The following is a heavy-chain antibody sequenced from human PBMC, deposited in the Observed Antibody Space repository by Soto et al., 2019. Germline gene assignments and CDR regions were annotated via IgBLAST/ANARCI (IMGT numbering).Heavy chain of an antibody. CDR2: IIPIFGTA. CDR3: ARDAVVVDATNRRYGMDV. D-gene: IGHD2-15*01. J-gene: IGHJ6*02. Sequence: SVKVSCKASGGTFSSYAISWVRQAPGQGLGWMGGIIPIFGTANYAQKFQGRVTITADESTSTAYMELSSLRSEDTAVYYCARDAVVVDATNRRYGMDVWGQGTTVTVSS. CDR1: GGTFSSYA. V-gene: IGHV1-69*13.